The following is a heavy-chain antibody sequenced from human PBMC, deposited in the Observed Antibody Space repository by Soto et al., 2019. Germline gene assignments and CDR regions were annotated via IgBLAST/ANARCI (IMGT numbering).Heavy chain of an antibody. CDR2: INTDGSST. CDR1: GFTFSSFW. V-gene: IGHV3-74*01. D-gene: IGHD2-2*01. Sequence: EVQLVESGGGLVQPGGSLRLSCAVSGFTFSSFWMHWVRQAPGEGLVWVSRINTDGSSTSYADSVKDRFTISRDNAKNTLYLQMNSLRVEDTAMYYCAKRVVDTFGLSYWGQGTLVTVSS. CDR3: AKRVVDTFGLSY. J-gene: IGHJ4*02.